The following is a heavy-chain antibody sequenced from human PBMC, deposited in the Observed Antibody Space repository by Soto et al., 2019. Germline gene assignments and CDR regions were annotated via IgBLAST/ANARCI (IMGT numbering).Heavy chain of an antibody. Sequence: GGSLRLSCAASGLIFNNYAMSWVRQAPGRGLQWVSGISGSGDEKYYADSVKGRFTISRDNSKNTLYLQMNSLRAEDTALYYCARGYDFWGGYYISPPRPYDTFEIWGQGNMVTVSS. D-gene: IGHD3-3*01. CDR2: ISGSGDEK. CDR1: GLIFNNYA. J-gene: IGHJ3*02. CDR3: ARGYDFWGGYYISPPRPYDTFEI. V-gene: IGHV3-23*01.